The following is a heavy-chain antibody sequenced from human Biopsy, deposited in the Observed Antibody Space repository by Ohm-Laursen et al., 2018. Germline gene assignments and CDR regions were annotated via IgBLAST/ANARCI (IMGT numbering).Heavy chain of an antibody. D-gene: IGHD3-22*01. CDR3: ARDRGYYSDRTVPGYFDL. CDR1: GDSISSYY. J-gene: IGHJ2*01. CDR2: VYYTGST. V-gene: IGHV4-59*01. Sequence: SDTLSLTCTVSGDSISSYYWSWIRQPPGKGLQWIGYVYYTGSTDYNPSLQSRVTISVDTSKNHFSLRLQSVTSADTAIYYCARDRGYYSDRTVPGYFDLWGRGTLVTVSS.